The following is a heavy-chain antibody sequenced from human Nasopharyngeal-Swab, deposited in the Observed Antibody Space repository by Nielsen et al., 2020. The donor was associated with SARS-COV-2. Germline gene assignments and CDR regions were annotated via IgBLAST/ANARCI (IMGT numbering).Heavy chain of an antibody. J-gene: IGHJ6*02. V-gene: IGHV4-4*07. CDR2: IYTSGST. CDR3: ARLPRYYDSSGYFGSYYYYYGMDV. D-gene: IGHD3-22*01. CDR1: GGSISSYY. Sequence: SETLSLTCTVSGGSISSYYWSWIRQPAGKGLEWIGRIYTSGSTNYNPSLKSRVTMSVDTSKNQFSLKLSSVTAADTAVYYCARLPRYYDSSGYFGSYYYYYGMDVWGQGTTVTVSS.